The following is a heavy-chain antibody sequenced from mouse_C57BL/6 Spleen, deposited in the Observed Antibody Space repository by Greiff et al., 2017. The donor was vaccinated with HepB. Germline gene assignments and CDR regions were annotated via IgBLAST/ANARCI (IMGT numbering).Heavy chain of an antibody. CDR2: INPNNGGT. CDR3: ARGAGSSYGGFAY. V-gene: IGHV1-18*01. CDR1: GYTFTDYN. Sequence: EVQLQQSGPELVKPGASVKIPCKASGYTFTDYNMDWVKQSHGKSLEWIGDINPNNGGTIYNQKFKGKATLTVDKSSSTAYMEIRSLTSEDTAVYYCARGAGSSYGGFAYWGQGTLVTVSA. D-gene: IGHD1-1*01. J-gene: IGHJ3*01.